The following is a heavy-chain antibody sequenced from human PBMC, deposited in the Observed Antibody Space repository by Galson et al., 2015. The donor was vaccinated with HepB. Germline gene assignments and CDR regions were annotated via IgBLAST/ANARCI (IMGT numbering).Heavy chain of an antibody. CDR1: RGTFSSFT. Sequence: SVKVSCKASRGTFSSFTISWVRQAPGQGLEWMGRIIPILGIASYAQKFQGRVTITADKSTSTAYMELSSLSSEDTAVYYCAKTISVATGSGLGYCFDYWGQGTLLTVSS. J-gene: IGHJ4*02. CDR3: AKTISVATGSGLGYCFDY. CDR2: IIPILGIA. V-gene: IGHV1-69*02. D-gene: IGHD5-12*01.